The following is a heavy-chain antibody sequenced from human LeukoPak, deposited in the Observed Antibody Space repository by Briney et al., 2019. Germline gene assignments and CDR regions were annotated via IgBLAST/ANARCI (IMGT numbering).Heavy chain of an antibody. CDR3: AKDLYLTGYSFDY. CDR2: ISYDGSNK. D-gene: IGHD3-9*01. CDR1: GFTFSSYG. V-gene: IGHV3-30*18. J-gene: IGHJ4*02. Sequence: QAGGSLRLSCAASGFTFSSYGMHWVRQAPGKGLEWVAVISYDGSNKYYADSVKGRFTISRDNSKNTLYLQMNSLRAEDTAVYYCAKDLYLTGYSFDYWGQGTLVTVSS.